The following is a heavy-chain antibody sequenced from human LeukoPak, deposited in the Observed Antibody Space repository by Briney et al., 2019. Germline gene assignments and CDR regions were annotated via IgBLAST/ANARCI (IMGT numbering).Heavy chain of an antibody. CDR1: GYTFTSYA. CDR2: IIPIFGTA. CDR3: ARGRRAYCGGDCPNWFDP. Sequence: PWASVKVSCKASGYTFTSYAISWVRQAPGQGLEWMGGIIPIFGTANYAQKFQGRVTITADESTSTAYMELSSLRSEDTAVYYCARGRRAYCGGDCPNWFDPWGQGTLVTVSS. J-gene: IGHJ5*02. V-gene: IGHV1-69*13. D-gene: IGHD2-21*02.